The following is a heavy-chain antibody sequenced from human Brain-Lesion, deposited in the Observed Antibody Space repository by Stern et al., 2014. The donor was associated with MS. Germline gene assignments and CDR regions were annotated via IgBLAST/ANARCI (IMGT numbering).Heavy chain of an antibody. CDR2: IYYSGNT. V-gene: IGHV4-39*01. Sequence: VQLVQSGPGLVKPSETLSLTCTVAGGSVSSTSYAWAWIRQPPGKGLEWIGTIYYSGNTYYSPSLTSRLTISLATSQNQFLLQLRSVTAADTAVYYCAGEEDIRYCSGGSCTGNWFDPWGQGTLVTVSS. CDR3: AGEEDIRYCSGGSCTGNWFDP. J-gene: IGHJ5*02. D-gene: IGHD2-15*01. CDR1: GGSVSSTSYA.